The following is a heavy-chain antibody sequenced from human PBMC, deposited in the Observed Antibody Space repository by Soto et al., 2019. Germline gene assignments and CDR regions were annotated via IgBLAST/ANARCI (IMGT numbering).Heavy chain of an antibody. V-gene: IGHV3-48*03. CDR2: IRNSGSTI. D-gene: IGHD5-12*01. CDR3: ARSGYNVVFDY. J-gene: IGHJ4*02. CDR1: GFTFSSYE. Sequence: EVQLVESGGGLVQSGGSLRLSCAASGFTFSSYEMNWVRQAPGKGLEWISYIRNSGSTIYYADSVKGRFTISRDDAKNSLYLQMNILRAEDTAVYYCARSGYNVVFDYWGQGTLVTVSS.